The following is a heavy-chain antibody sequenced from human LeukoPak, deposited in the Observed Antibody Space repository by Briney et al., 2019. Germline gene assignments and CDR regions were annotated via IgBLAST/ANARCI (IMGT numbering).Heavy chain of an antibody. Sequence: ASVKFSCKASGYTFTGYYMHWVRQAPVQGLEWMGWINPNSGGTNYAQKFQGRVTMTRDTSISTAYMELSRLRSDDTAVYYCARAYYDLCWFDPWGQGTLVTVSS. CDR3: ARAYYDLCWFDP. CDR1: GYTFTGYY. V-gene: IGHV1-2*02. J-gene: IGHJ5*02. D-gene: IGHD3-3*01. CDR2: INPNSGGT.